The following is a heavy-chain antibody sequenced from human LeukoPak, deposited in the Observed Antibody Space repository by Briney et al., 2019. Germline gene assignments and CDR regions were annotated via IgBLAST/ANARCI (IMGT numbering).Heavy chain of an antibody. J-gene: IGHJ4*02. CDR1: GFTFSNYA. CDR2: LNNSGDST. Sequence: AGGSLRLSCAASGFTFSNYAMSWVRQAPGRGLEWVSALNNSGDSTYYADSVKGRFTISRDNSKNTLYLQMNSLRAEDTALYYCAKDHANSNAYYFDYWGQGTLVTVSS. D-gene: IGHD1-1*01. V-gene: IGHV3-23*01. CDR3: AKDHANSNAYYFDY.